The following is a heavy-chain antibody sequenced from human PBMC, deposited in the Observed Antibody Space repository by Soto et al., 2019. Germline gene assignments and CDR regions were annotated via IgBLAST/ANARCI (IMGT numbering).Heavy chain of an antibody. CDR3: ARLSSSWYWGDRPGLS. V-gene: IGHV4-30-4*01. D-gene: IGHD6-13*01. CDR2: IYYSGST. Sequence: QVQLQESGPGLVKPSQTLSLTCTVSGGSISSGDYYWSWIRQPPGKGLEWIGYIYYSGSTYYNPSLRSRVTISVDTSKNQFSLKLSSVTAADTAVYYCARLSSSWYWGDRPGLSWGQGTLVTVSS. CDR1: GGSISSGDYY. J-gene: IGHJ4*02.